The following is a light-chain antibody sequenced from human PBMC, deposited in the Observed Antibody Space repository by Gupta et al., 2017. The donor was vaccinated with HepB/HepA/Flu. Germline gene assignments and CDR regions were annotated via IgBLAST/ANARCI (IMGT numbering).Light chain of an antibody. CDR1: QTISSW. CDR3: LQYNSYLRGT. Sequence: DIQMTQSPSTLSASVGDRVTITCRASQTISSWLAWYQQKPGKAPKLLIYKASSLESGVPSRFTGSGSGTEFTLTISSLRPDDFATYYCLQYNSYLRGTFGQGAKVEIK. V-gene: IGKV1-5*03. CDR2: KAS. J-gene: IGKJ1*01.